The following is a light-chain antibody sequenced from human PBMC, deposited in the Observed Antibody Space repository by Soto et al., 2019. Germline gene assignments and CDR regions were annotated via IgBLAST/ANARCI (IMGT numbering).Light chain of an antibody. J-gene: IGKJ4*01. V-gene: IGKV1-39*01. CDR2: GAS. Sequence: DIQMTQSPSSLSASVGDRVTITCRASQSISSYLIWYQHKPGEAPKLLIYGASSLYSGVPSRFSGSGSGTEFTLTINSLQPEDFATYYCQHSYSNPLTFGGGTKVEIK. CDR3: QHSYSNPLT. CDR1: QSISSY.